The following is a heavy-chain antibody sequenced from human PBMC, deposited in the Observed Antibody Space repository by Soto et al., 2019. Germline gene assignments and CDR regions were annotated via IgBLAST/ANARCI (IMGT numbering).Heavy chain of an antibody. CDR2: INHSGST. CDR1: GGSFSGYY. D-gene: IGHD5-12*01. V-gene: IGHV4-34*01. J-gene: IGHJ6*04. CDR3: ARGRVATIFHGVDV. Sequence: QVQLQQWGAGLLKPSETLSLTCAVYGGSFSGYYWSWIRQPPGKGLEWIGEINHSGSTNYNPSLKSRVTISVDTSKNQFSLKLSSVTAADTAVYYCARGRVATIFHGVDVWGKGTTVTVSS.